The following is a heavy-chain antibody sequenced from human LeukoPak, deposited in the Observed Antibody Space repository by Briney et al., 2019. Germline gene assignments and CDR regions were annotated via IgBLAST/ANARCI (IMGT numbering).Heavy chain of an antibody. CDR1: GGSFSGYY. J-gene: IGHJ4*02. Sequence: SETLSLTCAVYGGSFSGYYWSWIRQPPGKGLEWIGEINHSGSTNCNPSLKSRVTISVDTSKNQFSLKLSSVTAADTAVYYCASEARVHYDSSGYYYGWGQGTLVTVSS. CDR3: ASEARVHYDSSGYYYG. CDR2: INHSGST. V-gene: IGHV4-34*01. D-gene: IGHD3-22*01.